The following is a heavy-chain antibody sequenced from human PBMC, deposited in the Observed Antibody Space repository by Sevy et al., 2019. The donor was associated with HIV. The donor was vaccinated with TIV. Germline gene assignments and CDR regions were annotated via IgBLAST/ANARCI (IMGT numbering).Heavy chain of an antibody. J-gene: IGHJ3*02. D-gene: IGHD3-22*01. CDR2: ICYSVST. V-gene: IGHV4-59*01. Sequence: SETLSLTCTVSSGSISSYYWSWIRQPPGKGLEWIGYICYSVSTNYNPSLKSRLTFSVDTSKNQFSLNLGSVTAADTAVYYCAREGGGTYYYDSSGYYPHDAFDIWGHGTMVTVSS. CDR3: AREGGGTYYYDSSGYYPHDAFDI. CDR1: SGSISSYY.